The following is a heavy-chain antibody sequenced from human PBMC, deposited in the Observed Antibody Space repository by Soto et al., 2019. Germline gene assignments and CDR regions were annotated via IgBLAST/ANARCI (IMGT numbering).Heavy chain of an antibody. Sequence: EVQLVESGGRLGRAGGSLRLSCAASGFTFTNAWMSWVRQAPGKGLEWVGRIKTKTEGETTDYAAPVKGRFTVTRDDSRNTLYLQMNSLKTEDTAVYYCTTLVRGYSYGDHWGQGTQVTVSS. CDR2: IKTKTEGETT. J-gene: IGHJ4*02. CDR1: GFTFTNAW. D-gene: IGHD5-18*01. CDR3: TTLVRGYSYGDH. V-gene: IGHV3-15*01.